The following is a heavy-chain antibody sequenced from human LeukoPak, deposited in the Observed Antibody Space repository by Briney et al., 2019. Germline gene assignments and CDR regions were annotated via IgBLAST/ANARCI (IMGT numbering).Heavy chain of an antibody. D-gene: IGHD1-1*01. J-gene: IGHJ5*02. CDR3: AREGTLGFDP. Sequence: SETLSLTCTVSGGSISSHYWSWIRQPPGKGLEWSGYIYYSGSTNYNPSLKSRVTISVDTSKNQFSLTLSSVTAADTAVYYCAREGTLGFDPWGQGTLVTVSS. V-gene: IGHV4-59*11. CDR1: GGSISSHY. CDR2: IYYSGST.